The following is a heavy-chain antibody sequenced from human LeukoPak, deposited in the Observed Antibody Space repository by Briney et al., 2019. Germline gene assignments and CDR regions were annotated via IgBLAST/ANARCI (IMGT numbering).Heavy chain of an antibody. V-gene: IGHV3-23*01. D-gene: IGHD1-26*01. J-gene: IGHJ4*02. CDR1: GFTCSSYA. CDR3: AKSRGESRGASNY. Sequence: PGGSLRLSCAASGFTCSSYAMNWVRQAPGKALEWVSFISGSGDTTYYADSVKGRFTISRDNSKNTLYLQMNSLRAEDTAVYYCAKSRGESRGASNYWGQGTLVTVSS. CDR2: ISGSGDTT.